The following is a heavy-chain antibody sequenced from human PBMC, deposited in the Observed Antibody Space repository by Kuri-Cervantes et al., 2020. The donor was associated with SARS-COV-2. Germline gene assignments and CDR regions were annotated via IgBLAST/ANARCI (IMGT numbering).Heavy chain of an antibody. CDR2: IRYDGSNK. CDR3: TTLIDY. V-gene: IGHV3-30*02. Sequence: GESLSLSCAASGFTFSSYGMHWVRQAPGKGLEWVAFIRYDGSNKYYADSVKCRFTISRDNSKNTLYLQMNSLRAEDTAVYYCTTLIDYWGQGALVTVSS. J-gene: IGHJ4*02. CDR1: GFTFSSYG.